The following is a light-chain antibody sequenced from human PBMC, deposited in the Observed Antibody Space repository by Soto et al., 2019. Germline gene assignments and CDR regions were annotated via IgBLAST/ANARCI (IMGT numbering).Light chain of an antibody. CDR2: DAS. CDR1: QTINSW. V-gene: IGKV1-5*01. J-gene: IGKJ1*01. Sequence: DIQMTQSPSTLSASVGDRVTITCRASQTINSWLAWYQQKPGKAPKVLIFDASSLKTGVPSRFSGSGSGTEFTLTISNRQPDDFATYYCQQYDSYSSWPFGQGTKVEIK. CDR3: QQYDSYSSWP.